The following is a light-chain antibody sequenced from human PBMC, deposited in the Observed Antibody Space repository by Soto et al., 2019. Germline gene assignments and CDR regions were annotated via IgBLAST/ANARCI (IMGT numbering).Light chain of an antibody. CDR1: QSVSSN. Sequence: EIVITQSPSTLSVSPGERATLSCRASQSVSSNLAWYQHKPGQAPRLLIYGASTRATGIPARFSGSGSGTEFTLTISSLQSEDFAVYYCQQYNSWRTFGQGTKVDIK. V-gene: IGKV3-15*01. J-gene: IGKJ1*01. CDR3: QQYNSWRT. CDR2: GAS.